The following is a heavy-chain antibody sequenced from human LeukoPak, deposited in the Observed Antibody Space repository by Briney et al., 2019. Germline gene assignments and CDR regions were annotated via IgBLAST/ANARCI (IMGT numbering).Heavy chain of an antibody. CDR1: GGSPSSYY. D-gene: IGHD6-19*01. CDR2: IYYSGST. Sequence: SETLSLTCTVSGGSPSSYYWSWIRQPPGKGLEWIGYIYYSGSTNYNPSLKSRVTISVDTSKNQFSLKLSSVTAADTAVYYCATGYSSGWYYFDYWGQGTLVSV. J-gene: IGHJ4*02. CDR3: ATGYSSGWYYFDY. V-gene: IGHV4-59*01.